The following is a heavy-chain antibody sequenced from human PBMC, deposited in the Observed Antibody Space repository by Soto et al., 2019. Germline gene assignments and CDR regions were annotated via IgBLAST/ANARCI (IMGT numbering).Heavy chain of an antibody. CDR1: GFSLTTTHMG. CDR3: AHAGVYALLSFDD. J-gene: IGHJ4*02. V-gene: IGHV2-5*02. Sequence: QITLKESGPPLVKPAQTLTLTCAFSGFSLTTTHMGVAWIRQPPGKALEWLALIYWDDDKRYSPSLKNRLAISKDTSRNRVVLTITNMNPEDTGTYFCAHAGVYALLSFDDWGPGTLVAVSS. D-gene: IGHD2-15*01. CDR2: IYWDDDK.